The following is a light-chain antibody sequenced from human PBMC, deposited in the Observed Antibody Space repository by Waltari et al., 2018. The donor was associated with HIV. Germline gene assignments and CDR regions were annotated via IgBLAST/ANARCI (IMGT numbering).Light chain of an antibody. V-gene: IGLV1-47*01. CDR1: TSNIAANY. Sequence: SLLRPPPSMSGAPGQRVTLSSSGNTSNIAANYVYWFQHGPGAAPKLFIFSKARGPSGVPGRVSGSKAATSASLAISGLRAEDEADYYCPTWDDNLNTYVFGPGTRLSVL. J-gene: IGLJ1*01. CDR2: SKA. CDR3: PTWDDNLNTYV.